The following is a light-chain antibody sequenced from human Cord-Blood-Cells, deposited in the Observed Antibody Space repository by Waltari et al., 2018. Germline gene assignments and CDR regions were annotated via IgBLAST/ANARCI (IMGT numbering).Light chain of an antibody. CDR3: CSYAGSSTWV. CDR2: EGS. Sequence: QSALTPPAPLSGSPGPSITLSCTGTSLDVGRYNIVTWYQQHPDKATKLMIYEGSKRPSGVSNLFSGSKSGNTASLTISGLQAEDEADYYCCSYAGSSTWVFGGGTKLTVL. CDR1: SLDVGRYNI. V-gene: IGLV2-23*01. J-gene: IGLJ3*02.